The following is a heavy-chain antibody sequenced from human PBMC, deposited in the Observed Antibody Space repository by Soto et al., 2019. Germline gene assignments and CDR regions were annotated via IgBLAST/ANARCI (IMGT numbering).Heavy chain of an antibody. J-gene: IGHJ6*03. CDR2: ISGSGGRT. V-gene: IGHV3-23*01. CDR3: AKDLRGDYYYYMDV. Sequence: EVQLLESGGGLVQSGGSLRLSCAASGFTFSSYAMSWVRQAPGKGLEWVSGISGSGGRTYYADSVKGRFTIPRDNSKNTLYLQMNSLRAEDPALYYCAKDLRGDYYYYMDVWGKGTTVTVSS. D-gene: IGHD3-10*01. CDR1: GFTFSSYA.